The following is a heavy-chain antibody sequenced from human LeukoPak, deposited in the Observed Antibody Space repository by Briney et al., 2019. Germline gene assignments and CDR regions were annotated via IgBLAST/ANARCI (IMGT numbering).Heavy chain of an antibody. CDR3: ARGHVVVVAAPYYYYYMDV. D-gene: IGHD2-15*01. Sequence: ASVKVSCKASGYTFTSYDINWVRQATGQGLEWMGWMNPNSGNTGYAQKFQGRVTITRNTSISTAHMELSSLRSEDTAVYYCARGHVVVVAAPYYYYYMDVWGKGTTVTVSS. CDR1: GYTFTSYD. V-gene: IGHV1-8*03. CDR2: MNPNSGNT. J-gene: IGHJ6*03.